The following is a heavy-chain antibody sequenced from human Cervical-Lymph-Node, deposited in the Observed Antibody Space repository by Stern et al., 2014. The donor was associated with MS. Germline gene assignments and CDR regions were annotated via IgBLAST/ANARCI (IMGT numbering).Heavy chain of an antibody. CDR2: ISPDGGST. CDR1: GYTFTDYN. D-gene: IGHD1-26*01. CDR3: ARVAPTVGAAY. Sequence: VQLEESGAEAKEPGASVKVSCTASGYTFTDYNIQWVRQAPGPGLERMGMISPDGGSTAYAPKFRGRVTMTRDKSTATVYMELNSLRSEDTAVYFCARVAPTVGAAYWGQGTLVTVSS. V-gene: IGHV1-46*01. J-gene: IGHJ4*02.